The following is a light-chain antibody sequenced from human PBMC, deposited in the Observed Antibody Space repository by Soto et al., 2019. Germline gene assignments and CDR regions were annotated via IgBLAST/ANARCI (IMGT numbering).Light chain of an antibody. J-gene: IGKJ4*01. V-gene: IGKV3D-20*02. CDR1: QSVSSSY. Sequence: EIVLTQSPGTLSLSPGERATLSCRASQSVSSSYLAWYQQKPGQAPRQLIYGASSRATGIPDRFSGSGSGTDFTLTITRLEPEDFAVYYCQQRSTWPFLTFGGGTKVEI. CDR2: GAS. CDR3: QQRSTWPFLT.